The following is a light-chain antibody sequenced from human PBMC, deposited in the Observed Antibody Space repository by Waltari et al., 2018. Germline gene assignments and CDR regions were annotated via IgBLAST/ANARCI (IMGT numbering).Light chain of an antibody. Sequence: QSALTQPASVSGSPGQSITISCTGTSSDVGTYGYVSWYQQDPGKAPKLVIYVVNNPPYGISNRFSGSKSGDTASLTISGLQTEDEGYYYCSSYTSTTTYVVFGGGTKLTVL. CDR2: VVN. V-gene: IGLV2-14*01. J-gene: IGLJ2*01. CDR1: SSDVGTYGY. CDR3: SSYTSTTTYVV.